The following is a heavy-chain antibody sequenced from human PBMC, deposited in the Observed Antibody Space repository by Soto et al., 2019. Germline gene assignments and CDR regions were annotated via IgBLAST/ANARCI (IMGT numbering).Heavy chain of an antibody. CDR2: IIPIFGTA. J-gene: IGHJ6*02. V-gene: IGHV1-69*12. D-gene: IGHD3-3*01. Sequence: QVQLVQSGAEVKKPGSSVKVSCKASGGTFSSYAISWVRQAPGQGLEWMGGIIPIFGTANYAQKFQGRVTITADESTSTASMGLRSPRTEDTAVYYCASGTNPFWGGYYNYGMDVWGQGTTVTVSS. CDR1: GGTFSSYA. CDR3: ASGTNPFWGGYYNYGMDV.